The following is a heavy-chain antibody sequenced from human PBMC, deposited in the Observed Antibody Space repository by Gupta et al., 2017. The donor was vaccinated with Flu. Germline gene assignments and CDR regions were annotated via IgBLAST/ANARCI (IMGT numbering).Heavy chain of an antibody. CDR3: ARGHWDN. Sequence: EVLLVESGGGLVQPGWSLRPSCTASGFDFNSYEMSWVRQAPGRGLEWVAFISSSAVTYYTDPVRGRFTISRDNANNLLYLQMSSLRGEDTAVYYCARGHWDNWGQGTLVTVSS. CDR1: GFDFNSYE. V-gene: IGHV3-48*03. J-gene: IGHJ4*02. CDR2: ISSSAVT.